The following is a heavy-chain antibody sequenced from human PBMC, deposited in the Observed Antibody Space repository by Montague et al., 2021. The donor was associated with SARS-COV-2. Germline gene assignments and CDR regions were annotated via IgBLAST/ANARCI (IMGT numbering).Heavy chain of an antibody. Sequence: YNPSLKSRVTMSVDTSKNQFSLHLNLVTAADTAVYYCASRLTGLEPPFDPWGQGTLVIVSS. J-gene: IGHJ5*02. V-gene: IGHV4-39*01. D-gene: IGHD1-1*01. CDR3: ASRLTGLEPPFDP.